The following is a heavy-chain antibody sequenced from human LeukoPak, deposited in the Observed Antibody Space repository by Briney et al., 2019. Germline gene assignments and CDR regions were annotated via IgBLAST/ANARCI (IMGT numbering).Heavy chain of an antibody. J-gene: IGHJ4*02. V-gene: IGHV3-23*01. D-gene: IGHD2-2*01. Sequence: GGSLRLSCAASGFALSSYAMSWVREAPGKGLEWVSAISGSGGSTYYADSVKGRFTISRDNSKNTLYLQMNSLRAEDTAVYYCAKGRVPPFDYWGQGTLVTVSS. CDR2: ISGSGGST. CDR3: AKGRVPPFDY. CDR1: GFALSSYA.